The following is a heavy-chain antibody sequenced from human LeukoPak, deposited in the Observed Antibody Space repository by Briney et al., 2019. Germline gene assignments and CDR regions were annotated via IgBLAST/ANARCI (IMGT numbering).Heavy chain of an antibody. D-gene: IGHD3-10*01. J-gene: IGHJ4*02. CDR1: GFTFSSYA. CDR3: GGVTPVMMVG. CDR2: ISGSGGST. V-gene: IGHV3-23*01. Sequence: GGSLRLSCAASGFTFSSYAMSWVRQAPGKGLEWVSGISGSGGSTYYADSVKGRFTISRDNSRSTLYLQMNSLRAEDTAVYYCGGVTPVMMVGWGQGTLVTVSS.